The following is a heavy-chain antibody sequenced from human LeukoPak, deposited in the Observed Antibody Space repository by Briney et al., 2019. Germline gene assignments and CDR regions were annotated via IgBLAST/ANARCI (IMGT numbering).Heavy chain of an antibody. CDR1: GFTFSSYG. CDR3: AKGVGGYCSGGSCYYRYHYLDV. CDR2: IRYDGSNK. D-gene: IGHD2-15*01. V-gene: IGHV3-30*02. J-gene: IGHJ6*03. Sequence: GGSLRLSCAASGFTFSSYGMHWVRQAPGKGLEWVAFIRYDGSNKYYADSVKGRFIISRDNSKNTLYLQMNSLRAEDTAVYYCAKGVGGYCSGGSCYYRYHYLDVWGKGTTGTISS.